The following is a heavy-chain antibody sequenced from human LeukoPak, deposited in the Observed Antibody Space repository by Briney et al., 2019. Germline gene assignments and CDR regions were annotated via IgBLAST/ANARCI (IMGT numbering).Heavy chain of an antibody. Sequence: HGESLKISCKGSGYIFTSYWIGWVRQMPRKGLEWMGIIYPGNSDTRYSPSFQGQVTISADKSISTAYLHWSSLKASDTAMYYCARRGYCSGGSCYSAPFDYWGQGSPVTVSS. J-gene: IGHJ4*02. CDR3: ARRGYCSGGSCYSAPFDY. D-gene: IGHD2-15*01. CDR1: GYIFTSYW. V-gene: IGHV5-51*01. CDR2: IYPGNSDT.